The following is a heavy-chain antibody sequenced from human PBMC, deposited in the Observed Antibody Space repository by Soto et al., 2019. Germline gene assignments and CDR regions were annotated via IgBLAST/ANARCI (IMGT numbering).Heavy chain of an antibody. CDR2: IKQDGSEK. CDR1: GFTFSSYW. Sequence: EVQLVESGGGLVQPGGSLRLSCAASGFTFSSYWMSWVRQAPGKGLEWVANIKQDGSEKYYVDSVKGRFTISRDNAKNSLYLQRNGRRAEDTAVYYCARVVRHFDFWSGCLDWFDLWGQGTLVTVSS. J-gene: IGHJ5*02. CDR3: ARVVRHFDFWSGCLDWFDL. V-gene: IGHV3-7*01. D-gene: IGHD3-3*01.